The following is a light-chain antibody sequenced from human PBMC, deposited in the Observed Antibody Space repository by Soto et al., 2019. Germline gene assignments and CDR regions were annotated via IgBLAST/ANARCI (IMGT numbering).Light chain of an antibody. Sequence: QSVLTQPPSASGTPGQRVTISCSXXXXNIGSNTVNWYQQLPGTAPKLLIYSNNQRPSGVPDRFSGSKSGTSASLAISGLQSEDEADYYCAAWDDSLKEVFGTGTKLTVL. CDR2: SNN. CDR1: XXNIGSNT. CDR3: AAWDDSLKEV. V-gene: IGLV1-44*01. J-gene: IGLJ1*01.